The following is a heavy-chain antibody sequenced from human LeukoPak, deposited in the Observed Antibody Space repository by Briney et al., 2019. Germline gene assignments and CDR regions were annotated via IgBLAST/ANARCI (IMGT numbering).Heavy chain of an antibody. CDR2: ISSSSSYI. V-gene: IGHV3-21*04. CDR1: GFTFSSYS. Sequence: GGSLRLSCAASGFTFSSYSMNWVRQAPGKGLEWVSSISSSSSYIYYADSVKGRFTISRDNAKNSLYLQMNSLRAEDTAVYYCAREALRIYCSSTSCYLDYWGQGTLVTVSS. D-gene: IGHD2-2*01. CDR3: AREALRIYCSSTSCYLDY. J-gene: IGHJ4*02.